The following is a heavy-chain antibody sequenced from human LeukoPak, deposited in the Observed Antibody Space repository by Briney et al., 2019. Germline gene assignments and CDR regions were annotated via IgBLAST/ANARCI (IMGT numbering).Heavy chain of an antibody. CDR2: IWYDGSNK. Sequence: GRSLRLSCAASGFTFSSYGMHWVRQAPGKGLEWVAVIWYDGSNKYYADSVKGRFTISRDNSKNTLYLQMNSLRAEDTAVYYCAREEVGAAIDYWGQGTLVTVSS. CDR1: GFTFSSYG. CDR3: AREEVGAAIDY. J-gene: IGHJ4*02. V-gene: IGHV3-33*08. D-gene: IGHD2-15*01.